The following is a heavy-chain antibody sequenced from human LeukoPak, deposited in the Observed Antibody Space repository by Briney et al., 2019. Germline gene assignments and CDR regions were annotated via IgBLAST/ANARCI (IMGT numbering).Heavy chain of an antibody. D-gene: IGHD4-17*01. J-gene: IGHJ4*02. CDR3: AREHKSYGDYPYYFDS. CDR2: INKRGGT. CDR1: SDSISSGDYY. V-gene: IGHV4-30-4*01. Sequence: SQTLSLTCTVSSDSISSGDYYWRWIRQPAGKGLEFIGYINKRGGTFYNPPLKSRVSISIDTSKNQFSLKLTSVTAADTAVYFCAREHKSYGDYPYYFDSWGQGTLVTVSS.